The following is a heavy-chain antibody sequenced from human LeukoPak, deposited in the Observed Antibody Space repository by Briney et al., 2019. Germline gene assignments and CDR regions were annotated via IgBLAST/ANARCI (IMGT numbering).Heavy chain of an antibody. V-gene: IGHV3-30-3*01. CDR3: ARDRSLDY. Sequence: PGGSLRLSCAASGFTFSSYAMHWVRQAPGKGLEWVAVISYDGSNKYYADSVKGRFTISRDNSKNTLYLQMNSLRAEDTAVYYCARDRSLDYWGRGTLVTVSS. CDR2: ISYDGSNK. J-gene: IGHJ4*02. CDR1: GFTFSSYA.